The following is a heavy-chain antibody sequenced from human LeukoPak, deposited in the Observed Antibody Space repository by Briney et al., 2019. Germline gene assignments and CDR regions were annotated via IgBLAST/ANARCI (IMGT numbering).Heavy chain of an antibody. Sequence: ASVKVSCKASGYTFTSYDINWVRQAPGQGLEWMGWMNPNSGNTGCAQKFQGRVTRTRNTSISTVYMELSSLRSEDTAVYYCARGLRLYDFWSGYYSNGFDPWGQGTLVTVSS. CDR3: ARGLRLYDFWSGYYSNGFDP. V-gene: IGHV1-8*01. J-gene: IGHJ5*02. D-gene: IGHD3-3*01. CDR2: MNPNSGNT. CDR1: GYTFTSYD.